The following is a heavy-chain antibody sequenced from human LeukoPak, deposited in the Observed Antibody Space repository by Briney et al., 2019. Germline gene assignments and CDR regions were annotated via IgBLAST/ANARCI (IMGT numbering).Heavy chain of an antibody. CDR3: ARDPTGASV. D-gene: IGHD7-27*01. J-gene: IGHJ6*03. Sequence: GGSLRLSCEASGFNVRNNYISWVRQVPGKGLEWISVMYSGGGTYYADSVKGRFTISRDNSKNTVYLRMNGLTPEDTAVYYCARDPTGASVWGKGTTVTVSS. V-gene: IGHV3-53*01. CDR2: MYSGGGT. CDR1: GFNVRNNY.